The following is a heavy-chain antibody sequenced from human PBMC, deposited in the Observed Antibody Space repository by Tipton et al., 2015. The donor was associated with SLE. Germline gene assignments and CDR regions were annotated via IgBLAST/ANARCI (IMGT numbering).Heavy chain of an antibody. CDR2: IYYTGTT. Sequence: LRLSCTVSGGSIRTGGYYWSWIRQLPGKGLEWIGYIYYTGTTYYNPSLRSRLTISVDTSRNQFSLKLTSVTAADTAVYYCARMGGIRWYFDLWGRGTLVTVSS. D-gene: IGHD3-16*01. CDR3: ARMGGIRWYFDL. CDR1: GGSIRTGGYY. V-gene: IGHV4-31*03. J-gene: IGHJ2*01.